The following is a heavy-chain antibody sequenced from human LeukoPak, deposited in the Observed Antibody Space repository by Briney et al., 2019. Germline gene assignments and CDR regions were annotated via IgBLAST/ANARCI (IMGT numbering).Heavy chain of an antibody. V-gene: IGHV1-69*04. CDR2: IIPILGIA. CDR3: ARPGGFGELLLDY. J-gene: IGHJ4*02. Sequence: GASVKVSFKASGGTFSSYAISWVRQAPGQGLEWMGRIIPILGIANYAQKFQGRVTITADKSTSTAYMELSSLRSEDTAGYYCARPGGFGELLLDYWGQGTLVTVFS. D-gene: IGHD3-10*01. CDR1: GGTFSSYA.